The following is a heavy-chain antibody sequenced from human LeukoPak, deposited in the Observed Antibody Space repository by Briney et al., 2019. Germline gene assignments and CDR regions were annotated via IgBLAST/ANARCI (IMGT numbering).Heavy chain of an antibody. D-gene: IGHD5-18*01. CDR3: ARDRGYSYGHDY. J-gene: IGHJ4*02. Sequence: GGSLRLSCAASGFTFSSYSMNWVRQAPGKGLEWVSSISSSSSYIYYADSVKGRFTISRDNAENSLYLQMNSLRAEDTAVYYCARDRGYSYGHDYWGQGTLVTVSS. V-gene: IGHV3-21*01. CDR1: GFTFSSYS. CDR2: ISSSSSYI.